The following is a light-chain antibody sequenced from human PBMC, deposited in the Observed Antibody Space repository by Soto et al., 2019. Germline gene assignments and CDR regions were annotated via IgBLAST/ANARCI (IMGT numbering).Light chain of an antibody. CDR1: SSDVGDYDY. CDR2: EVS. Sequence: QSVLTQPASVSGSPGQSITISCTGTSSDVGDYDYVSWYQQHPGKAPKLMIYEVSNRPSGVSNRFSASKSGNTASLTISGLQAEDEADYYCSSYTSSSTLVFGGGTQLTVL. V-gene: IGLV2-14*01. J-gene: IGLJ2*01. CDR3: SSYTSSSTLV.